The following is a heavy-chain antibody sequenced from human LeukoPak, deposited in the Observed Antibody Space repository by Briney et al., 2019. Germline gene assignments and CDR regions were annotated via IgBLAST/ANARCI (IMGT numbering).Heavy chain of an antibody. V-gene: IGHV1-2*02. Sequence: ASVKVSCKASGYTFTGYYMHWVRQAPGQGLEWMGWINPNSGGTNYAQKFQGRVTMTRDTSISTAYMELSRLRSDDTAVYYCARVSRRAVAATLPQYWGQGTLVTVSS. CDR2: INPNSGGT. J-gene: IGHJ4*02. CDR3: ARVSRRAVAATLPQY. CDR1: GYTFTGYY. D-gene: IGHD6-19*01.